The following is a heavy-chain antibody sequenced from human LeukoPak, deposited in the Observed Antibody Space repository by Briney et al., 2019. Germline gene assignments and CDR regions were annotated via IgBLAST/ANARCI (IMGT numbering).Heavy chain of an antibody. CDR2: IYYSGST. D-gene: IGHD6-25*01. J-gene: IGHJ5*02. CDR1: GGSISRGDYY. Sequence: PSQTLSLICTVSGGSISRGDYYWSWIRQPPGKGLEWIGYIYYSGSTYYNPSLKSRVTISVDTSKNQFSLKLSSVTAADTAVYYCARTIIYSIGGDWFDPWGQGTLVTVSS. V-gene: IGHV4-30-4*01. CDR3: ARTIIYSIGGDWFDP.